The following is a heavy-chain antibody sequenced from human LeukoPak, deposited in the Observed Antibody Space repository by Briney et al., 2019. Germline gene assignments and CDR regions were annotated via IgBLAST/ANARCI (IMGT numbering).Heavy chain of an antibody. Sequence: GGSLRLSCAASGFTFSDYYMSWVRQAPGKGLEWVSGLTGSGGYAYYADSVKGRFTISRDTSKNALYLQMNSLRAEDTAVYYCAKALRPAAHLEYDYWGQGTLVTVSS. D-gene: IGHD2-2*01. V-gene: IGHV3-23*01. CDR3: AKALRPAAHLEYDY. CDR1: GFTFSDYY. CDR2: LTGSGGYA. J-gene: IGHJ4*02.